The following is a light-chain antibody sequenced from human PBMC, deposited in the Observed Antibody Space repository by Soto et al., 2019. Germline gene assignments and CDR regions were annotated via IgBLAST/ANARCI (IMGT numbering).Light chain of an antibody. Sequence: EIVMTQSPATLSVSPGERATLSCRASQSVSSNFAWYHQKPGQAPRLLIYGASTRATGIPARFSGSGSGTEFTLSLSGLQSEDFAVYYCQQYNNWPPLTFGGGTKVEIK. CDR2: GAS. CDR1: QSVSSN. V-gene: IGKV3-15*01. J-gene: IGKJ4*01. CDR3: QQYNNWPPLT.